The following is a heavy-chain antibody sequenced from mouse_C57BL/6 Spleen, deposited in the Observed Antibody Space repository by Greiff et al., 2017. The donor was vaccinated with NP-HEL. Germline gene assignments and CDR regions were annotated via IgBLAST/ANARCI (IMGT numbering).Heavy chain of an antibody. CDR3: ARPRSCYYGYDEYYAMDY. CDR1: GFTFSDYG. CDR2: ISSGSSTI. V-gene: IGHV5-17*01. D-gene: IGHD2-2*01. J-gene: IGHJ4*01. Sequence: DVMLVESGGGLVKPGGSLKLSCAASGFTFSDYGMHWVRQAPEKGLEWVAYISSGSSTIYYADTVKGRFTISRDNAKNTLFLQMTSLRSEDTAMYYCARPRSCYYGYDEYYAMDYWGQGTSVTVSS.